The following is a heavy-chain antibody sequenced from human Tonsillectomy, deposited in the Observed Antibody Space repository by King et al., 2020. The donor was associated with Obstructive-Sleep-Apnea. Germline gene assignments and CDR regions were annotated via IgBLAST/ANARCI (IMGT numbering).Heavy chain of an antibody. CDR3: ARVEPRSSTWNRDGDY. CDR2: MNPNSGGP. D-gene: IGHD6-13*01. CDR1: GYTFTDYF. J-gene: IGHJ4*02. V-gene: IGHV1-2*02. Sequence: VQLVQSGAEVKKPGASVKVSCKASGYTFTDYFLHWVRQAPGHGLEWMGWMNPNSGGPNSAQKFQGRVTLTRDTSISTAYMALNGLRSDDTAVYYCARVEPRSSTWNRDGDYWGQGTLVTVSS.